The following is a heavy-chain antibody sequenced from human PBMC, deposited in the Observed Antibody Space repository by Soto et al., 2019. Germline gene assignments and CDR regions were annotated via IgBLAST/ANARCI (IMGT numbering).Heavy chain of an antibody. Sequence: QVQLVQSGAEVKNPGASVKVSCKASGGTFSSYAISWVRQAPGQGLEWMGGIIPSFGTANYAQKFQGRVTITADKSTSTAYREMSSLSSEDTAVYYCARRGRNSSSSTYHWFDPWGQGPLVTVAS. CDR2: IIPSFGTA. CDR1: GGTFSSYA. CDR3: ARRGRNSSSSTYHWFDP. D-gene: IGHD6-6*01. J-gene: IGHJ5*02. V-gene: IGHV1-69*06.